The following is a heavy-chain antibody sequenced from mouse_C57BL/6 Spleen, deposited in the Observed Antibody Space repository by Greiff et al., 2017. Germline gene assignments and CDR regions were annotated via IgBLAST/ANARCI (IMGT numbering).Heavy chain of an antibody. D-gene: IGHD1-1*01. CDR1: GYSITSGYY. J-gene: IGHJ1*03. Sequence: EVKLQESGPGLVKPSQSLSLTCSVTGYSITSGYYWNWIRQFPGNKLEWMGYISYDGSNNYNPSLKNRISITRDTSKNQFFLKLNSVTTEDTATYYCARDYYGSSYFDVWGTGTTVTVSS. CDR3: ARDYYGSSYFDV. V-gene: IGHV3-6*01. CDR2: ISYDGSN.